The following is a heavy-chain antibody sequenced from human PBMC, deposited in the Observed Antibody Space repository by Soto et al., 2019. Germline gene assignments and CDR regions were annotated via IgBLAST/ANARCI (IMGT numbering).Heavy chain of an antibody. V-gene: IGHV4-30-4*01. J-gene: IGHJ4*02. D-gene: IGHD3-3*01. CDR2: MHDSGTT. CDR3: ARGGLYDLWSGLFD. Sequence: SETLCIPCSVSDASVTIGDYYWNGIRQTPGTGLEWLGYMHDSGTTSYNPSLKSRVTISRDTSKNQFSLKLTSVSAADTAVYFCARGGLYDLWSGLFDWGQGIRVTVSS. CDR1: DASVTIGDYY.